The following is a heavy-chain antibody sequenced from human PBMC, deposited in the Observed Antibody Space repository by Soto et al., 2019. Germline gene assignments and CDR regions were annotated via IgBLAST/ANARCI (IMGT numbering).Heavy chain of an antibody. CDR3: ARDLSARDGPPTFNY. Sequence: QVQLVESRGGVVQPGRSLRLSCAASEFTFSSYAMHWVRQAPGKGLEWVAVISYDGSNKYYADSVKGRFTISRDNSKNTLYLQMNSLRAEDTAVYYCARDLSARDGPPTFNYWGQGTLVTVSS. J-gene: IGHJ4*02. CDR2: ISYDGSNK. CDR1: EFTFSSYA. V-gene: IGHV3-30-3*01.